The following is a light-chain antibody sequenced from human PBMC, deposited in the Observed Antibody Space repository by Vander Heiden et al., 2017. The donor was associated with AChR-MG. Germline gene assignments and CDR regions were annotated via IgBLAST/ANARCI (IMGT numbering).Light chain of an antibody. J-gene: IGLJ3*02. CDR2: AST. Sequence: QSVLTQPPSVSGAPGQRVTISCTGSSSNIGADYDVHWYQQFPGTAPKLLIYASTNRTSGVPDRFSASRSDTSASLAIAGLQAEDEAVYYCQSYDNSLSGFWVFGGGTKLTVL. CDR1: SSNIGADYD. V-gene: IGLV1-40*01. CDR3: QSYDNSLSGFWV.